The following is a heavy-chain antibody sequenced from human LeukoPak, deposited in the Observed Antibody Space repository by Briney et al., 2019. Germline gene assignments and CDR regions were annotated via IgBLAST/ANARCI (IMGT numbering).Heavy chain of an antibody. V-gene: IGHV3-23*01. CDR2: VNADGGNT. D-gene: IGHD1-26*01. CDR3: TKRVKYGGTWDHFAD. J-gene: IGHJ4*02. CDR1: GFTFDNYR. Sequence: GGSLRLSCAASGFTFDNYRMSWVRQAPGKGLEWVSTVNADGGNTYYADSGKGRFTISRDNSKSTLILQMNSLRVEDTALYYCTKRVKYGGTWDHFADWGQGTLVTVSS.